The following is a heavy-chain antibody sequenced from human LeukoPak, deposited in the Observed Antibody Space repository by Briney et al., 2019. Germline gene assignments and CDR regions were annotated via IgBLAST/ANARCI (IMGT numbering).Heavy chain of an antibody. CDR3: AKDELSTGWYGNLDY. D-gene: IGHD6-19*01. CDR1: GFPFSSFG. J-gene: IGHJ4*02. Sequence: GGSLRLSCAASGFPFSSFGMHWVRRAPGKGLEWVAVISYDGSNKYYADSVKGRFTISRDNSKNTLYLQMNSLRAEDTAVYYCAKDELSTGWYGNLDYWGQGTLVTVSS. CDR2: ISYDGSNK. V-gene: IGHV3-30*18.